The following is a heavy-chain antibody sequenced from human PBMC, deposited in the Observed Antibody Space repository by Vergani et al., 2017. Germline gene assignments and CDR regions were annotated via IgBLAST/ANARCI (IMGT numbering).Heavy chain of an antibody. CDR2: IWYDGSNK. CDR1: GFTFSSYG. Sequence: QVQLVESGGGVVQPGRSLRLSCAASGFTFSSYGMHWVRQAPGKGLEWVAVIWYDGSNKYYADSVKGRFTISRDNSKNTLYLQMNSLRAEDTAVYYCARDSSSEYYYYGMDVWGQGTTVTVSS. D-gene: IGHD6-6*01. V-gene: IGHV3-33*01. J-gene: IGHJ6*02. CDR3: ARDSSSEYYYYGMDV.